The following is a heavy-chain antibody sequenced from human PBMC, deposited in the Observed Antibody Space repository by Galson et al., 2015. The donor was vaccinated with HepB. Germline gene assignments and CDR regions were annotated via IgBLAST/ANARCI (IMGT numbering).Heavy chain of an antibody. J-gene: IGHJ3*02. V-gene: IGHV3-74*01. D-gene: IGHD1-26*01. Sequence: SLRLSCAASGFTFSSYWMHWVRQAPGKGLVWVSRINSDGSSTSYADSVKGRFTISRDNAKNTLYLQMNSLRAEDTAVYYCARVEWEPEGTGAFDIWGQGTMVTVSS. CDR1: GFTFSSYW. CDR3: ARVEWEPEGTGAFDI. CDR2: INSDGSST.